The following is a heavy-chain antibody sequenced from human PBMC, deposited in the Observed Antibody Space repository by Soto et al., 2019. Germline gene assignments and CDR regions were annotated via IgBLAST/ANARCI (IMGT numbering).Heavy chain of an antibody. V-gene: IGHV3-21*04. CDR1: GFTFNSYS. CDR2: ISTSSSHI. Sequence: GGSLRLSCAASGFTFNSYSMNWVRKAPGKGLEWVSSISTSSSHIYYADSVKGRFTISRDNAKNSLYLQMNSLRAEDTAVYYCARVRIPYDFWSGYYNNWFDPWGQGTLVTVSS. CDR3: ARVRIPYDFWSGYYNNWFDP. J-gene: IGHJ5*02. D-gene: IGHD3-3*01.